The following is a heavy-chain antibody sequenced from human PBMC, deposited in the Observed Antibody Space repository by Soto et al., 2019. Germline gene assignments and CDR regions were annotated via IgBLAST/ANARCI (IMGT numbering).Heavy chain of an antibody. Sequence: QLQLQESGSGLVKPSQTLSLTCAVSGGSISSGGYSWSWIRQPPGKGLEWIWYIYHSGSTYYNPSLKSRVTISVDRPKNQLSLKVSSVTAADTAVYYCARGNYYGSGSYLFDYWGQGTLVTVSS. V-gene: IGHV4-30-2*01. CDR3: ARGNYYGSGSYLFDY. CDR1: GGSISSGGYS. J-gene: IGHJ4*02. D-gene: IGHD3-10*01. CDR2: IYHSGST.